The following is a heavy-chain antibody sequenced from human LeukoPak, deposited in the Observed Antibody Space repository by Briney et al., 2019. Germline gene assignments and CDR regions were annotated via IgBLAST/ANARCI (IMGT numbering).Heavy chain of an antibody. V-gene: IGHV4-59*12. CDR1: GGSISSYY. CDR3: ARNFDY. J-gene: IGHJ4*02. Sequence: SETLSLTCTVSGGSISSYYWSWIRQPPGKGLEWIGYVFHSGSTNYNPSLKSRVTISVDKSKNQFSLKLSSVTAADTAVYYCARNFDYWGQGTLVTVSS. CDR2: VFHSGST.